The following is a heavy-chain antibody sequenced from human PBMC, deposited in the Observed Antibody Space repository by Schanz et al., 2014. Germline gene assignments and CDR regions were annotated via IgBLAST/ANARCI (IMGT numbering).Heavy chain of an antibody. D-gene: IGHD6-13*01. CDR1: GYTFTGYY. Sequence: QVQLVQSGAEMKKPGASVKVSCKASGYTFTGYYMHWVRQAPGQGLEWMGMINPSGGSTTYAQKFQGRVTMTRDTSTSTVYMELSSLRTEDTAVYYCARDVVDAAAGGNYWGQGTLVTVSS. CDR2: INPSGGST. CDR3: ARDVVDAAAGGNY. J-gene: IGHJ4*02. V-gene: IGHV1-46*03.